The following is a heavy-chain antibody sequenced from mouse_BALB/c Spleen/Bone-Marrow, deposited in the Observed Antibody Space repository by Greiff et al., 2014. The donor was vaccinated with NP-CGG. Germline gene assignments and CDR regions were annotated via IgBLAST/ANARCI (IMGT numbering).Heavy chain of an antibody. CDR1: GFTFSSYT. CDR2: ISNGGGST. Sequence: EVHLVESGGGLVQPGGSLKLSCAASGFTFSSYTMSWVRQTPEKRLEWVAYISNGGGSTYYPDTVKGRFTISRDNAKNTLYLQMSSLKSEDTAMYYCARGIRGPGMDYWGQGTSVTVSS. J-gene: IGHJ4*01. CDR3: ARGIRGPGMDY. V-gene: IGHV5-12-2*01.